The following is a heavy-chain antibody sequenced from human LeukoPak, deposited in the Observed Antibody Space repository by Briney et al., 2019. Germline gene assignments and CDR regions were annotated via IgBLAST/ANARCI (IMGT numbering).Heavy chain of an antibody. D-gene: IGHD3-10*01. CDR2: IYYSGIT. CDR1: GGSISSGAYY. CDR3: SRGARDGWFGGGGDY. V-gene: IGHV4-30-4*01. Sequence: SQTLSLTCTVSGGSISSGAYYWSWIRQPPGKGLEWIGYIYYSGITYYNTSLTSRLTISIDASKQQFSLKLSSRTAADTAVCFCSRGARDGWFGGGGDYWGQGTLVTVSS. J-gene: IGHJ4*02.